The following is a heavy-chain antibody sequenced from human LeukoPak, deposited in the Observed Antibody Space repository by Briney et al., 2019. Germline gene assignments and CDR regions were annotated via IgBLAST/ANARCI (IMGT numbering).Heavy chain of an antibody. V-gene: IGHV3-30-3*01. J-gene: IGHJ3*02. D-gene: IGHD3-22*01. Sequence: GGSLRLSCAASGFTFSSYAMHWVRQAPGKGLEWVAVISYDGSNKYYADSVKGRFTISGDNSKNTLYLQMNSLRAEDTAVYYCARDPYYYDSSGYYGPGAFDIWGQGTMVTVSS. CDR3: ARDPYYYDSSGYYGPGAFDI. CDR2: ISYDGSNK. CDR1: GFTFSSYA.